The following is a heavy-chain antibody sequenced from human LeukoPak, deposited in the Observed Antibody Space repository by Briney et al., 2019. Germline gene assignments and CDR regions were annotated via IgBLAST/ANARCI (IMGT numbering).Heavy chain of an antibody. V-gene: IGHV1-46*01. D-gene: IGHD3-3*01. Sequence: GASVKVSCKASGYTFTSYYMHWVRQAPGQGLEWMGIINPSGGSTSYAQKFQGRVTMTRDTSTSTVYMELSSLRSEDTAVYYCARDESGYDFWSGYYSPFDYWGQGTLVTVS. CDR1: GYTFTSYY. CDR3: ARDESGYDFWSGYYSPFDY. J-gene: IGHJ4*02. CDR2: INPSGGST.